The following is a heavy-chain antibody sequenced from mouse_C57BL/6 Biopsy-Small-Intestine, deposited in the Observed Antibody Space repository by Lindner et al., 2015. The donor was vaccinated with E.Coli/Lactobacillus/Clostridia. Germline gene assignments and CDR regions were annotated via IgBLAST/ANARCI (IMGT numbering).Heavy chain of an antibody. Sequence: SVKVSCKVSGHTLTELSIHWVRQAPGKGLEWMGGFDPEEGERIPAPEFQGRLTMTEDTSIDTAYMELTGLSSEDTAVYYCARTDELNWNDDMAFDIWGQGTMVTVSS. CDR3: ARTDELNWNDDMAFDI. J-gene: IGHJ3*01. D-gene: IGHD4-1*01. CDR2: FDPEEGER. CDR1: GHTLTELS. V-gene: IGHV14-2*02.